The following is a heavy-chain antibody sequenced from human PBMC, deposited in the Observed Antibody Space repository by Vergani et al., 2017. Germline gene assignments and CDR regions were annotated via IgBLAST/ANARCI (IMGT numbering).Heavy chain of an antibody. CDR3: ARLGTGTRSRTWFDP. V-gene: IGHV5-51*03. Sequence: EVQLVQSGAEVKKPGESLKISCKRSGYSFTSYWIGWVRQMPGKGLEWMGSIYPGDSDPRYSPSFPGQVTIPADKSISTAYLQWSSLKASDTAMYYCARLGTGTRSRTWFDPWGQGTLVTVSS. J-gene: IGHJ5*02. CDR1: GYSFTSYW. D-gene: IGHD1-1*01. CDR2: IYPGDSDP.